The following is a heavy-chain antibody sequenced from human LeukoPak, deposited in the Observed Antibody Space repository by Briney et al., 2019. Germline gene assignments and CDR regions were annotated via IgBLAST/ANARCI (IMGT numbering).Heavy chain of an antibody. Sequence: GGSLRLSCAASGFTFSSYAMHWVRQAPGKGLEYVSAISSNGGSTYYANSVKGRFTISRDNAKNTLYLQMGSLRAEDMAVYYCARAQPEYYYDSSGYQGYFDYWGQGTLVTVSS. CDR2: ISSNGGST. D-gene: IGHD3-22*01. CDR1: GFTFSSYA. V-gene: IGHV3-64*01. J-gene: IGHJ4*02. CDR3: ARAQPEYYYDSSGYQGYFDY.